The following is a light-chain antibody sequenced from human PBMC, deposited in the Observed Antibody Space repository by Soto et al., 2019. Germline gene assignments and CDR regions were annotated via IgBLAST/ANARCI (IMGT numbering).Light chain of an antibody. CDR2: AAF. V-gene: IGKV1-9*01. Sequence: DIQLTQSPSFLPDAVGDSVTITCRASQAISSYLAWYQQKPGKAPNLLIYAAFTLQSGVPSRFSGGGSGTEFTLTISSLQPEDFATYYCQHLTSYPITFGQGTRLVI. CDR3: QHLTSYPIT. J-gene: IGKJ5*01. CDR1: QAISSY.